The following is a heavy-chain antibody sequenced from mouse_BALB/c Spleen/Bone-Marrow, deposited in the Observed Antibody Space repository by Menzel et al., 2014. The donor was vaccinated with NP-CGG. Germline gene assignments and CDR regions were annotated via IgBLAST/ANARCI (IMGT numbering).Heavy chain of an antibody. D-gene: IGHD2-3*01. V-gene: IGHV1-54*01. CDR2: INPGSGST. Sequence: QVQLQQSGAELVRPGTSVKVSCKASGYAFTDYLMEWLKQRPGQGLEWIGVINPGSGSTNYNEKFKDKATLTADKSSSTAYMQLSRLTSDDSAVYFCARYDGYFVYWGQGTILTVSS. CDR1: GYAFTDYL. J-gene: IGHJ2*01. CDR3: ARYDGYFVY.